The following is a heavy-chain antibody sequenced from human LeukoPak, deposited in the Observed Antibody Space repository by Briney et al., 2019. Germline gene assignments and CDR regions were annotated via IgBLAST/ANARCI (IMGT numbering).Heavy chain of an antibody. CDR3: ARGGSYYDSSGYLTYYYYMDV. V-gene: IGHV3-21*01. CDR1: GFTFSSYS. Sequence: GGSLRLSCAASGFTFSSYSMNWVRQAPGKGLEWVSSISSSSSYIYYADSVKGRFTISRDNAKNSLYLQMNSLRAEDAAVYYCARGGSYYDSSGYLTYYYYMDVWGKGTTVTVSS. J-gene: IGHJ6*03. CDR2: ISSSSSYI. D-gene: IGHD3-22*01.